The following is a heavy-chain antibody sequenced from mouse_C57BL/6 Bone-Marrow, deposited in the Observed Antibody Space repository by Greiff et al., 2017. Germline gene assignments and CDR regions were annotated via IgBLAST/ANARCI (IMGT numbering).Heavy chain of an antibody. D-gene: IGHD2-12*01. CDR1: GYTFTDYY. Sequence: EVQLQQSGPELVKPGASVKISCKASGYTFTDYYMNWVKQSHGKSLEWIGDINPNNGGTSYNQKFKGKATLTVDKSSSTAYMELRSLTSEDSAVYYCARKTLLYPYYYAMDYWGQGTSVTVSS. CDR3: ARKTLLYPYYYAMDY. V-gene: IGHV1-26*01. CDR2: INPNNGGT. J-gene: IGHJ4*01.